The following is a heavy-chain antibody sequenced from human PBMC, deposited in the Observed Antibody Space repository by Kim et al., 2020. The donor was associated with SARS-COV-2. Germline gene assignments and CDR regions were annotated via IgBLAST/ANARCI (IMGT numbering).Heavy chain of an antibody. J-gene: IGHJ6*02. CDR3: ARGRAGVVPAPILGIGPLYDYVIMDV. Sequence: SETLSLTCAVYGGSFSGYHWSWIRQPPRKGLEWIGEINHSGSFNYNTSLKSRVTISIDTSKNQFSLKLTSVTAADTAFYYCARGRAGVVPAPILGIGPLYDYVIMDVWGHGTSVTVSS. CDR2: INHSGSF. CDR1: GGSFSGYH. V-gene: IGHV4-34*01. D-gene: IGHD2-2*02.